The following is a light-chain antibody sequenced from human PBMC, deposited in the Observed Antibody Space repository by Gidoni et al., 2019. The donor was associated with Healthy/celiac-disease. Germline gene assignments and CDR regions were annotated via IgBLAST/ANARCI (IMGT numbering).Light chain of an antibody. CDR3: QQYVSDMYT. Sequence: EIVLAQSPGTLSLSPGERATLSCRASQSVSSSYLDWYQQKPGQAPSLLIYASSSRATGIPDRFSGSGSGTDFTLTISRLEPEEFAVYYCQQYVSDMYTFGQGTKLEIK. V-gene: IGKV3-20*01. J-gene: IGKJ2*01. CDR1: QSVSSSY. CDR2: ASS.